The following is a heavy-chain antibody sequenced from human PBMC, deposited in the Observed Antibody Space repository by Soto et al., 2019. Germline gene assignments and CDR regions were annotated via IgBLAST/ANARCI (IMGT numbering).Heavy chain of an antibody. J-gene: IGHJ6*02. V-gene: IGHV1-69*13. D-gene: IGHD3-10*01. CDR3: ARDRSISPYYYYGMDV. CDR1: GGTFSSYA. CDR2: IIPIFGTA. Sequence: GASVKVSCKASGGTFSSYAISWVRQAPGQGLEWMGGIIPIFGTANYAQKFQGRVTITADESTSTAYMELSSLRSEDTAVYYCARDRSISPYYYYGMDVWGQGTMVTVSS.